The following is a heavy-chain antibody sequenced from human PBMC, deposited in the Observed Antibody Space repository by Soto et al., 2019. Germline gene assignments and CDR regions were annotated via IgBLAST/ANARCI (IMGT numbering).Heavy chain of an antibody. Sequence: SETLSLTCSVSGGSIRSYYWSWIRQSPEKGLEWIGYFYHSGNSNYNPSLKSRVTISVDTSKSQLSLSLRSVTAADTAVYFCARISSVHHYGYVNGGLDVWGEGTTVTVYS. CDR3: ARISSVHHYGYVNGGLDV. V-gene: IGHV4-59*01. CDR1: GGSIRSYY. D-gene: IGHD5-18*01. CDR2: FYHSGNS. J-gene: IGHJ6*04.